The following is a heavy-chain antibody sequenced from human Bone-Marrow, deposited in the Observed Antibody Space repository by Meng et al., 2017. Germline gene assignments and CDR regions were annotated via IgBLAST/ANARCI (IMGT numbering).Heavy chain of an antibody. CDR2: IYSGGST. CDR1: GFTVSSNY. J-gene: IGHJ4*02. V-gene: IGHV3-66*02. Sequence: EVELVGAGGGLVPPGGSLRSSWAASGFTVSSNYMSWVRQAPGKGLEWVSVIYSGGSTYYADSVKGRFTISRDNSKNSLYLQMNSLRAEDTAVYYCARGAGIFGGQGTLVTVSS. CDR3: ARGAGIF. D-gene: IGHD6-13*01.